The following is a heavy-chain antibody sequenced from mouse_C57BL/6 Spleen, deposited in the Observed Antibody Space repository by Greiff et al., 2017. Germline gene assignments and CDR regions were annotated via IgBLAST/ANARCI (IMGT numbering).Heavy chain of an antibody. Sequence: QVQLQQPGAELVMPGASVKLSCKASGYTFTSYWMHWVKQRPGQGLEWIGEIDPSDSYTNYNQKFKGKSTLTVDKSSSTAYMQLSSLTSEDSAVYYCARSGDSSGYQVAYWGQGTLVTVSA. J-gene: IGHJ3*01. D-gene: IGHD3-2*02. CDR3: ARSGDSSGYQVAY. CDR2: IDPSDSYT. CDR1: GYTFTSYW. V-gene: IGHV1-69*01.